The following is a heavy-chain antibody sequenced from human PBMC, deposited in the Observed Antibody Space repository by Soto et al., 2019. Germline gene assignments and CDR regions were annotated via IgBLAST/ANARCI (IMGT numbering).Heavy chain of an antibody. J-gene: IGHJ4*02. Sequence: PVGSLRLSCGASGFIFSKYSMNWVRQAPGKGLEWLSYISSNSVTIYYADSVRGRFTIFRDNAKNSLHLQMNSLRDEDTAVYYCAREGILGTRSFDYWGQGALVTVSS. D-gene: IGHD1-26*01. V-gene: IGHV3-48*02. CDR2: ISSNSVTI. CDR3: AREGILGTRSFDY. CDR1: GFIFSKYS.